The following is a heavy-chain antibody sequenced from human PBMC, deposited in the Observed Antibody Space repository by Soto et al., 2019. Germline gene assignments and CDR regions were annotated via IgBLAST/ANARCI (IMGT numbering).Heavy chain of an antibody. V-gene: IGHV3-48*01. CDR3: ARDDYPYYDDSSGSHFDY. Sequence: GGSLRLSXAASGFTFNTYNMNWVRQAPGKGLEWVSYISDSSSTIHYADSVKGRFTISRDNAKNSLYLQMNSLRAEDTAVYYCARDDYPYYDDSSGSHFDYWGQGALVTVSS. CDR1: GFTFNTYN. CDR2: ISDSSSTI. J-gene: IGHJ4*02. D-gene: IGHD3-22*01.